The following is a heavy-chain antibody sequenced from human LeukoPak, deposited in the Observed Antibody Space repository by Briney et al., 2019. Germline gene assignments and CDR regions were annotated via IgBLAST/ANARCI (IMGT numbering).Heavy chain of an antibody. D-gene: IGHD3-22*01. CDR1: GFTFSSYA. J-gene: IGHJ4*02. CDR3: AKGSHSHYYDSSGYYYLSRAPFDY. V-gene: IGHV3-30-3*01. Sequence: GRSLRLSCAASGFTFSSYAMHWVRQAPGKGLEWVAVISYDGSNKYYADSVKGRFTISRDNSKNTLYQQMNSLRAEDTAVYYCAKGSHSHYYDSSGYYYLSRAPFDYWGQGTLVTVSS. CDR2: ISYDGSNK.